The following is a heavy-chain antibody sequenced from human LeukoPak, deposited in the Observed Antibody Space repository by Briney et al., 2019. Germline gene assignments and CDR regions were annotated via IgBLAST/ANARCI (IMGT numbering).Heavy chain of an antibody. CDR1: GFTFSSYS. D-gene: IGHD3-10*01. J-gene: IGHJ4*02. CDR2: ISSSSSTI. CDR3: ASSPASIWFGEFKFDY. Sequence: GGSLRLSCAASGFTFSSYSTNWVRQAPGKGLEWVSYISSSSSTIYYADSVKGRFTISRDNAKNSLYLQMNSLRAEDTAVYYCASSPASIWFGEFKFDYWGQGTLVTVSS. V-gene: IGHV3-48*04.